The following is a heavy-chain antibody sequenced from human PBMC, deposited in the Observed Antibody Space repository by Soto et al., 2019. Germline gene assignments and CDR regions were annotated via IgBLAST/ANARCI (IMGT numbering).Heavy chain of an antibody. CDR1: GFTFSNYG. D-gene: IGHD6-13*01. CDR2: ISSDGSSK. J-gene: IGHJ4*02. Sequence: QVQLVESGGGVVQPGTSLRLSCAASGFTFSNYGMHWVRQAPGKGLACVASISSDGSSKYYADSVNGRFTISRDNSKNTLNLEMNSLRVEDTAVYYCAKVVEQQLVRCGLDCWGQGTLVTVSS. V-gene: IGHV3-30*18. CDR3: AKVVEQQLVRCGLDC.